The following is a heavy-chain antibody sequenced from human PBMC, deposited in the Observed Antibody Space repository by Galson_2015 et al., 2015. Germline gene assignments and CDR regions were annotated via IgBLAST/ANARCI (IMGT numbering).Heavy chain of an antibody. CDR2: INSDGSST. J-gene: IGHJ6*02. CDR1: GFTFSSYW. V-gene: IGHV3-74*01. CDR3: AREDIVVVPAARPPNYYYYYGMDV. Sequence: SLRLSCAASGFTFSSYWMHWVRQAPGKGLVWVSRINSDGSSTSYADSVKGRFTISRDNAMNTLYLQMNSLRAEDTAVYYCAREDIVVVPAARPPNYYYYYGMDVWGQGTTVTVSS. D-gene: IGHD2-2*01.